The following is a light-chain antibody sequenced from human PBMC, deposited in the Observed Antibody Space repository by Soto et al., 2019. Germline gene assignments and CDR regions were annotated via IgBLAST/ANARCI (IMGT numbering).Light chain of an antibody. CDR2: DVS. Sequence: QSVLTQPRSVSGSPGQSVTISCTGTSSDVGGYNYVSWYQHHPGKAPKLIIYDVSKRPSGVPDRFSGSKSGNTASLTISGLQAEDEADYYCCSYAGSYTYVFGTGTKLTVL. CDR3: CSYAGSYTYV. V-gene: IGLV2-11*01. CDR1: SSDVGGYNY. J-gene: IGLJ1*01.